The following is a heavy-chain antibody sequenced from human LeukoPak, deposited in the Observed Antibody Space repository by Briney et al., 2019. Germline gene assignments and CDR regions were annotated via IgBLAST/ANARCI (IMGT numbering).Heavy chain of an antibody. V-gene: IGHV4-34*01. CDR2: INHSGST. J-gene: IGHJ4*02. CDR1: GGSFSGYY. Sequence: SETLSLTCAVYGGSFSGYYWSWIRQPPGKGLEWIGEINHSGSTNYNPSLKSRVTISVDTSKNQFSLKLSSVTAADTAVYYCARGLEQWLPDYWGQGTLVTVSS. D-gene: IGHD6-19*01. CDR3: ARGLEQWLPDY.